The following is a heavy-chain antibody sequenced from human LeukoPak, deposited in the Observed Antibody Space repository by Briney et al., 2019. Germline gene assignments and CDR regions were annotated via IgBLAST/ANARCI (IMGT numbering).Heavy chain of an antibody. J-gene: IGHJ4*02. Sequence: GGSLRLSCAASGFTVSSNYMSWVRQAPGKGLEWVSVIYSGGSTYYADSVKGRFTISRDNSKNTLYLQMNSLRAEDTAVYYCARELSLSSSRYFDYWGQGTLVTVSS. CDR1: GFTVSSNY. V-gene: IGHV3-66*01. CDR2: IYSGGST. D-gene: IGHD6-6*01. CDR3: ARELSLSSSRYFDY.